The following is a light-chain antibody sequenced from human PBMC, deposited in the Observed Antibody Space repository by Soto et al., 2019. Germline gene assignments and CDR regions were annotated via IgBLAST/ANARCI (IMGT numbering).Light chain of an antibody. CDR2: DVS. CDR3: SSYTSSSSYV. CDR1: SSDVGGYNY. Sequence: QSVLTQPASVSGSPGQSITISCTGNSSDVGGYNYVSWYQQHPGKAPKLMIYDVSNRPSGVSNRFSGSKSGNTASLTLSGLQAEDEADYYCSSYTSSSSYVFGTGTKVTVL. V-gene: IGLV2-14*01. J-gene: IGLJ1*01.